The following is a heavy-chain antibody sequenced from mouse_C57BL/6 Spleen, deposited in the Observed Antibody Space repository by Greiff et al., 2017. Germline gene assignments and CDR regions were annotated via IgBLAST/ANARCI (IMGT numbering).Heavy chain of an antibody. J-gene: IGHJ4*01. V-gene: IGHV10-1*01. CDR1: GFSFNTYA. CDR3: VMYSSSYYYAMDY. Sequence: EVQLQESGGGLVQPKGSLKLSCAASGFSFNTYAMNWVRQAPGKGLEWVARIRSKSNNYATYYADSVKDRFTISRDDSESMLYLQMNNLKTEDTAMYYCVMYSSSYYYAMDYWGQGTSVTVSS. CDR2: IRSKSNNYAT. D-gene: IGHD1-1*01.